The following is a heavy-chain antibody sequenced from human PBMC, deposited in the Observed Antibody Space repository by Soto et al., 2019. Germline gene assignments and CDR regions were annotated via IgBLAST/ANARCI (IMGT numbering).Heavy chain of an antibody. CDR3: AKSLYSDSSGPFDS. J-gene: IGHJ4*02. D-gene: IGHD3-22*01. CDR1: GFTFSNFA. CDR2: ISGSALST. V-gene: IGHV3-23*01. Sequence: EVQLLESGGGLVKPGGSLRLSCAASGFTFSNFALNWVRQAPGKGLEWVSAISGSALSTYYADSVEGRFTIARDNSKNTIYLQMDSPRAEDTAVYYCAKSLYSDSSGPFDSWGQGTLVTVSS.